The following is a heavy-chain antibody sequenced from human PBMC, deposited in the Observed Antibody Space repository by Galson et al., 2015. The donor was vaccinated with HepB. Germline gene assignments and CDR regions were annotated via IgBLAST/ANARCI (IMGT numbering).Heavy chain of an antibody. CDR1: GFTFSSYS. Sequence: SLRLSCAASGFTFSSYSMNWVRQAPGKGLEWVSSISSSSSYIYYADSVKGRFTISRDNAKNSLYLQMNSLRAEDTAVYYCARVSETAYDFWSGYSPFDYWGQGTLVTVSS. CDR3: ARVSETAYDFWSGYSPFDY. J-gene: IGHJ4*02. D-gene: IGHD3-3*01. CDR2: ISSSSSYI. V-gene: IGHV3-21*01.